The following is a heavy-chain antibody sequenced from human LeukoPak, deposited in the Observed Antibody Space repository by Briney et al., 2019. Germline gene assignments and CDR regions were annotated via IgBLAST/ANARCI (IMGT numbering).Heavy chain of an antibody. J-gene: IGHJ1*01. CDR1: GYTFTSYD. V-gene: IGHV1-24*01. CDR2: FDPEDGET. Sequence: ASVKVSCKASGYTFTSYDINWVRQAPGKGLEWMGGFDPEDGETIYAQKFQGRVTMTEDTSTDTAYMELSSLRSEDTAVYYCATAPHYYDSSGYYWHWGQGTLVTVSS. D-gene: IGHD3-22*01. CDR3: ATAPHYYDSSGYYWH.